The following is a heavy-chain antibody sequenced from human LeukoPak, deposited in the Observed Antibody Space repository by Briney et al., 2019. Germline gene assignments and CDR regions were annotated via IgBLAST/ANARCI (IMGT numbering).Heavy chain of an antibody. CDR2: IKADGSNT. V-gene: IGHV3-7*02. CDR1: GFTFTNFW. Sequence: GGSLRLSCEASGFTFTNFWMTWVRQAPGKGPEWVAIIKADGSNTYYVDSVKGRFTISRDNAKNSLLLQMNSLRAEDTAAYYCVRGGSHWFDSWGQGTLVTVSS. D-gene: IGHD2-15*01. J-gene: IGHJ5*01. CDR3: VRGGSHWFDS.